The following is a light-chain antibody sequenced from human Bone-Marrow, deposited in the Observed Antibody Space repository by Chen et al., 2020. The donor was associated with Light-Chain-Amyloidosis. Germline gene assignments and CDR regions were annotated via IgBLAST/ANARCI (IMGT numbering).Light chain of an antibody. J-gene: IGKJ1*01. CDR1: QSIRGN. V-gene: IGKV3-15*01. CDR2: GSS. CDR3: QQANNWPLT. Sequence: VMTQSPVALSVSPGDTATLSCRASQSIRGNFAWYQQRPGQAPRLLIYGSSARTTCIPARFSGSGFETDFTLTISTIQSEEFAVYYCQQANNWPLTFGQGTRVDIK.